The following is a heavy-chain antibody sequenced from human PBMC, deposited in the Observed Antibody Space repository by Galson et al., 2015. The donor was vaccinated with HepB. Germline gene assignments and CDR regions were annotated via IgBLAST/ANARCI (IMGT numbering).Heavy chain of an antibody. CDR2: IIPIFGTA. Sequence: SCKASGGTFSSYAISWVRQAPGQGLEWMGGIIPIFGTANYAQKFQGRVTITADESTSTAYMELSSLRSEDTAVYYCARGRTSGSYPDYWGQGTLVTVSS. CDR3: ARGRTSGSYPDY. V-gene: IGHV1-69*01. D-gene: IGHD1-26*01. CDR1: GGTFSSYA. J-gene: IGHJ4*02.